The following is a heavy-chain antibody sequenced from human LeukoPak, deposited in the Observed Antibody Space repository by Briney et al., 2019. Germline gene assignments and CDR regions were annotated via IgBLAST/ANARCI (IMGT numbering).Heavy chain of an antibody. CDR3: ARGGGYSYGYANWFDP. V-gene: IGHV4-30-2*01. J-gene: IGHJ5*02. CDR1: GGSISSGGYS. D-gene: IGHD5-18*01. Sequence: PSETLSLTCAVSGGSISSGGYSWSWIRQPPGKGLEWIGYIYHSGSTYYNPSLKSRVTISVDRSKNQFSLKLSSATAADTAVYYCARGGGYSYGYANWFDPWGQGTLVTVSS. CDR2: IYHSGST.